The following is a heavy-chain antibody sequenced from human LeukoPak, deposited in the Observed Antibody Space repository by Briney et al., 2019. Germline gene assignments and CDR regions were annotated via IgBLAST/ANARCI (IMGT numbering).Heavy chain of an antibody. D-gene: IGHD3-22*01. J-gene: IGHJ6*02. CDR2: ISSSSNYI. CDR3: ARGSGYDYYYGMDV. V-gene: IGHV3-21*01. CDR1: GFTFSSYS. Sequence: PGGSRSLSCASSGFTFSSYSMNWVRHPPGKRLEWVSSISSSSNYIYYADSVKGRFTISRDNAKNTLYLQMNSLRAEDTAVYYCARGSGYDYYYGMDVWGQGTTVTVSS.